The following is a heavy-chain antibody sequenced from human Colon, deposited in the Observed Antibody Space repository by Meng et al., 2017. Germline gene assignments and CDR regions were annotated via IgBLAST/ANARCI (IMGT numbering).Heavy chain of an antibody. J-gene: IGHJ4*02. CDR3: EKQFRDFGLVTSFDY. D-gene: IGHD3/OR15-3a*01. CDR1: GITLMNYG. V-gene: IGHV3-23*01. Sequence: ESLKISCAASGITLMNYGMHWVRQAPGKGLEWVSGISGSGSITYYADSLRGRFTISRDNSKNTLYLQMRSLRAEDTAVYYCEKQFRDFGLVTSFDYWGQGALVTVSS. CDR2: ISGSGSIT.